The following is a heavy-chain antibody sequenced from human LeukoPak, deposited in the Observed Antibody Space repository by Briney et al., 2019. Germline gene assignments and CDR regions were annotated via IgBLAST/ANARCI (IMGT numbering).Heavy chain of an antibody. CDR3: ARGGALTSFDS. V-gene: IGHV1-18*01. CDR1: GFSFSSYC. J-gene: IGHJ4*02. CDR2: ISAYNGKT. Sequence: ASVRVSCKASGFSFSSYCFSWVRQAPGQGLEWMGWISAYNGKTNYAQKFQGRVTMTTDTSTTTVYMDMRSLRSDDTAVYFCARGGALTSFDSWGQGTLITVSS. D-gene: IGHD1-26*01.